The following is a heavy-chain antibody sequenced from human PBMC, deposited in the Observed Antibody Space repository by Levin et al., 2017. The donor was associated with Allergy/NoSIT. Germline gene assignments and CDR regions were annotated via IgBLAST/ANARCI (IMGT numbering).Heavy chain of an antibody. V-gene: IGHV3-30-3*01. D-gene: IGHD5-18*01. J-gene: IGHJ4*02. CDR1: GFTFSSYA. CDR3: ARDAVDTAMARLYYFDY. CDR2: ISYDGSNK. Sequence: GGSLRLSCAASGFTFSSYAMHWVRQAPGKGLEWVAVISYDGSNKYYADSVKGRFTISRDNSKNTLYLQMNSLRAEDTAVYCCARDAVDTAMARLYYFDYWGQGTLVTVSS.